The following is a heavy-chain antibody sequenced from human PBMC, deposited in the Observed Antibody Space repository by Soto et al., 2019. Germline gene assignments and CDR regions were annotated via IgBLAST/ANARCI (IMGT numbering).Heavy chain of an antibody. CDR1: GGTFSSYA. Sequence: ASVKVSCKASGGTFSSYAISWVRQAPGQGLEWMGGIIPIFGTANYAQKFQGRVTITADESTSTAYMELSSLRSEDTAVYYCAREGIWITSNFDYRGPGTPVTAS. J-gene: IGHJ4*02. V-gene: IGHV1-69*13. CDR3: AREGIWITSNFDY. D-gene: IGHD1-20*01. CDR2: IIPIFGTA.